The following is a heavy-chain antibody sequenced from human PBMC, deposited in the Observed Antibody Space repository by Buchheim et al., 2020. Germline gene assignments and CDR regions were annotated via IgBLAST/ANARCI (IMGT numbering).Heavy chain of an antibody. D-gene: IGHD2-2*02. J-gene: IGHJ4*02. Sequence: QLHLQESGPGLLKPSEILSLTCTVSGGSITGDTFYWGWIRQPPGKGLEWIASISYSGTTYYNPSLMSRVTNLVDTSKNTFSLRLSSVTAADTAVYYCARQYTHWGQG. V-gene: IGHV4-39*01. CDR2: ISYSGTT. CDR1: GGSITGDTFY. CDR3: ARQYTH.